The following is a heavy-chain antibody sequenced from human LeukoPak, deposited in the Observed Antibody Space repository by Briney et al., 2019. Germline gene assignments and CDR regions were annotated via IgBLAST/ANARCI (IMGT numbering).Heavy chain of an antibody. CDR2: MRYDGGNK. CDR1: GFTLSSYG. Sequence: GGSLRLSCAASGFTLSSYGMHWVRQAPGEGLEWLAFMRYDGGNKYYADSVKGRFTISRDNSKNTLYLQMGSLRAEDMAVYYCAREGSGWTRDAFDIWGQGTMVTVSS. CDR3: AREGSGWTRDAFDI. D-gene: IGHD6-19*01. J-gene: IGHJ3*02. V-gene: IGHV3-30*02.